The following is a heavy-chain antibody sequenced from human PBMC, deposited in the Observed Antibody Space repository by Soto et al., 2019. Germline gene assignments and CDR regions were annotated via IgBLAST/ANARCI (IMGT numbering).Heavy chain of an antibody. CDR1: GYTFTSYG. D-gene: IGHD2-15*01. J-gene: IGHJ4*02. V-gene: IGHV1-18*01. CDR2: ISAYNGNT. Sequence: ASVKVSCKASGYTFTSYGISWVRQAPGQRHGRMGWISAYNGNTNYAQKLQGRVTMTTDTSTSTAYMELRSLRSDDTAVFYCARDSARYCSGGSCYPSVWGQGTLVTVSS. CDR3: ARDSARYCSGGSCYPSV.